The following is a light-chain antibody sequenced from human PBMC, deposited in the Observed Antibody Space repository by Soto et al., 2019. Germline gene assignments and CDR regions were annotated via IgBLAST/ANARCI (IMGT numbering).Light chain of an antibody. Sequence: QSALTQPPSASGSPGQSVTISCTGTSSDVGGYNYVSWYQQHPGKAPKLMIYEVSKRPSGVPDRFSGSKSGNTASLTVSGLQAADEADYYCSSSEGSNNPVFGTGTKVTVL. CDR2: EVS. CDR1: SSDVGGYNY. V-gene: IGLV2-8*01. J-gene: IGLJ1*01. CDR3: SSSEGSNNPV.